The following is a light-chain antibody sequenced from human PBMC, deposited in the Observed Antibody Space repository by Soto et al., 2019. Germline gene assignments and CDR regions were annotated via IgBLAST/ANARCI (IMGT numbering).Light chain of an antibody. CDR3: QQHGTSPIT. J-gene: IGKJ5*01. V-gene: IGKV3-20*01. CDR2: GAS. Sequence: EIVMTQSPATLSVSPGERATLSCRASQSVRSNLAWYQQKPGQTPRLLVYGASNRATGIPDRFSGSGSGTDFTLTISRLEPDDFAVYYCQQHGTSPITFGQGTRLEIK. CDR1: QSVRSN.